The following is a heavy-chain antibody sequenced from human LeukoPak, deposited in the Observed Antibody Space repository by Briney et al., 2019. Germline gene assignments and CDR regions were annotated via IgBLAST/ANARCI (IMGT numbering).Heavy chain of an antibody. D-gene: IGHD6-13*01. CDR1: GYTFTSYG. J-gene: IGHJ6*02. CDR3: ARYSSSWYKLPYYYYGMDV. CDR2: ISAYNGNT. Sequence: GASVKVSCKASGYTFTSYGISWVRQAPGQGLEWMGWISAYNGNTNYAQKLQGRVTMTTDTSTSTAYMELRSLRSDDTAVYYCARYSSSWYKLPYYYYGMDVWGQGTTVTVS. V-gene: IGHV1-18*01.